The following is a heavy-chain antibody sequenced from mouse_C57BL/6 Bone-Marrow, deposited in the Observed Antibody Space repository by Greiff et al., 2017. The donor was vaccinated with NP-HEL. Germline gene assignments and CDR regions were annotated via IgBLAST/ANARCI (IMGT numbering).Heavy chain of an antibody. V-gene: IGHV1-52*01. CDR2: IDPSDSET. Sequence: QVQLQQPGAELVRPGSSVKLSCKASGYTFTSYWMHWVKQRPIQGLEWIGNIDPSDSETHYNQKFKDKATLTVDTSSSTAYMQLSSLTSEDSAVYSRTRVNWDGTFAYWGQGALVTVSA. J-gene: IGHJ3*01. D-gene: IGHD4-1*01. CDR3: TRVNWDGTFAY. CDR1: GYTFTSYW.